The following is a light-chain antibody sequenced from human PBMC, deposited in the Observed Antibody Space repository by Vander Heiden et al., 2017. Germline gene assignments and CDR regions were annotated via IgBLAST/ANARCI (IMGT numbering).Light chain of an antibody. V-gene: IGKV1-9*01. CDR3: QQLRT. J-gene: IGKJ3*01. CDR1: QGISSY. CDR2: AAS. Sequence: DIQLTLSPSFLSASVGDRVTITCRASQGISSYLAWYQQKPGKAPKLLIYAASTLQSGVPSRFSGSGSGTEFTHTSSSLQPEDFATYYCQQLRTFGAGTKVDIK.